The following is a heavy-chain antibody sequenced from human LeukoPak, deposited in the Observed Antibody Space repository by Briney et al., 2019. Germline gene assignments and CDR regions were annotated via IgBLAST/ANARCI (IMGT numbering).Heavy chain of an antibody. V-gene: IGHV3-23*01. CDR2: ISGSGGST. Sequence: GGSLRLSYAACGFTFSSYAMSWVRQAPGKGLEWVAAISGSGGSTYYADSVKGRFTISRDNSKNTLYLQMNSLRAEDTAVYYCAKLHTVQLRLWFGELLSYFQHWGQGTLVTVSS. J-gene: IGHJ1*01. D-gene: IGHD3-10*01. CDR1: GFTFSSYA. CDR3: AKLHTVQLRLWFGELLSYFQH.